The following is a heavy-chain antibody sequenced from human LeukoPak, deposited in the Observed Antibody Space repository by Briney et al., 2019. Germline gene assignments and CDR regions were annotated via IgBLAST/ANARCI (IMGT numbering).Heavy chain of an antibody. CDR2: INPNSGYT. J-gene: IGHJ4*02. V-gene: IGHV1-2*02. CDR1: GYTFSDYY. D-gene: IGHD3-10*01. Sequence: ASVKVSCKASGYTFSDYYLHWVRQAPGQGLEYMGWINPNSGYTKYSQSFQGRVTMTRDTSISTAYMELSRLIPDDTAVYYCARGDAMVRGLISDYWGQGTLVTVSS. CDR3: ARGDAMVRGLISDY.